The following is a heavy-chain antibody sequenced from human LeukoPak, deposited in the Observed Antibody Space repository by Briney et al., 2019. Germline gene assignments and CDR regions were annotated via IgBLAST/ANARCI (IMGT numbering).Heavy chain of an antibody. CDR3: ARVSGITMAHYGMDV. J-gene: IGHJ6*02. V-gene: IGHV1-69*04. Sequence: ASVKVSCKASGGTFSSYAISWVRQAPGQGLEWMGRIIPILGIANYAQKFQGRVTITADKSTSTAYMELSSLRSEDTAVCYCARVSGITMAHYGMDVWGQGTTVTVSS. CDR1: GGTFSSYA. CDR2: IIPILGIA. D-gene: IGHD3-10*01.